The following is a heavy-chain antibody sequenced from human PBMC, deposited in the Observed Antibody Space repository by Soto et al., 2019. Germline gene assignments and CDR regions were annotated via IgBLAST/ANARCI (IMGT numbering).Heavy chain of an antibody. V-gene: IGHV4-39*02. CDR2: IYYSGTA. D-gene: IGHD1-26*01. CDR3: ARESIVGATPRIDY. J-gene: IGHJ4*02. Sequence: SETLSLTCTVSGDSISTSSSYYWGWIRQPPGKGLEWIGSIYYSGTAYYNPSLKSRVTVSVDRSTNQFSLRLSSVTAADTAVYYCARESIVGATPRIDYWGQGTLVTVSS. CDR1: GDSISTSSSYY.